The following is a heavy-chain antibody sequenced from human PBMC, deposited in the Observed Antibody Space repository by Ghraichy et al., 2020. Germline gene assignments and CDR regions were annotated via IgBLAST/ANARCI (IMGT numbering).Heavy chain of an antibody. CDR3: ARDAGLVRGDPYNWFDP. CDR2: IYYSGST. V-gene: IGHV4-39*07. Sequence: SETLSLTCTVSGGSISSSTHYWGWIRQSPGKGLEWIGTIYYSGSTYYNPSLKSRVTISVDTSKNQFSLKLSSVTAADTAVYYCARDAGLVRGDPYNWFDPWGQGTLVTIAS. J-gene: IGHJ5*02. CDR1: GGSISSSTHY. D-gene: IGHD3-10*01.